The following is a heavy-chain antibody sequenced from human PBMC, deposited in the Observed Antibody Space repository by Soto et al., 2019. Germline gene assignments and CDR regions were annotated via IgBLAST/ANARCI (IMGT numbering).Heavy chain of an antibody. Sequence: SETLSLTCAVYGGSFSGYYWSWIRQPPGKGLEWIGEINHSGSTNYNPSLKSRVTISVDTSKNQFSLKLSSVTAADTAVYYCAGFSIAVATNFDYWGQGTLVTVSS. V-gene: IGHV4-34*01. J-gene: IGHJ4*02. D-gene: IGHD6-19*01. CDR3: AGFSIAVATNFDY. CDR2: INHSGST. CDR1: GGSFSGYY.